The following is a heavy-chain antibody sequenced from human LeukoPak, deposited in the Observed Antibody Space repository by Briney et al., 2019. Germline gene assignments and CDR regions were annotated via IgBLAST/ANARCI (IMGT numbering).Heavy chain of an antibody. CDR3: ARVFYYGSGTFDL. CDR1: GGSLSNYY. Sequence: SWTVSLTCTVSGGSLSNYYWSWIRQPPGKGLEWIGYIYYSGSPTYNPSLRSRVTISVDTSKNQFSLKLSSVTVADTAVYYCARVFYYGSGTFDLWGRGTLVTVSS. J-gene: IGHJ2*01. V-gene: IGHV4-59*01. D-gene: IGHD3-10*01. CDR2: IYYSGSP.